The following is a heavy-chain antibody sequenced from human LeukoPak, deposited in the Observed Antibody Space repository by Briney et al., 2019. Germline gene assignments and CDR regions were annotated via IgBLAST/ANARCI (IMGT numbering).Heavy chain of an antibody. V-gene: IGHV3-43D*03. D-gene: IGHD5-18*01. CDR1: GFTFDEYA. J-gene: IGHJ4*02. Sequence: GGSLRLSCAASGFTFDEYAMHWVRHAPGKGLEWVSLISWDGGSTYYADSVKGRFTISRDNSKNSLYLQMNSLRAEDTALYYCAKPGGYSYVPYFDYWGQGTLVTVSS. CDR2: ISWDGGST. CDR3: AKPGGYSYVPYFDY.